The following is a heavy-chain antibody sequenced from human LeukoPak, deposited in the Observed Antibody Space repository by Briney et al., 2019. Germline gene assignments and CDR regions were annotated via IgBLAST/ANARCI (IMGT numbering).Heavy chain of an antibody. CDR3: IVFGDSNH. J-gene: IGHJ5*02. CDR2: IHTSGDT. Sequence: GGSLRLSCAASGLTGSHNYVSWVRQAPGKGPEWVSAIHTSGDTCYADSVKGRFTISRDTSKNTLYLQINSLRVEDTAVYYCIVFGDSNHWGQGTLVTVSS. CDR1: GLTGSHNY. V-gene: IGHV3-53*01. D-gene: IGHD4-17*01.